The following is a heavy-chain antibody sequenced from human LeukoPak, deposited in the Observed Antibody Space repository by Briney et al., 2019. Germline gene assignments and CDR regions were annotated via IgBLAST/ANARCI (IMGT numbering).Heavy chain of an antibody. D-gene: IGHD2-15*01. J-gene: IGHJ6*02. CDR2: INHSGST. V-gene: IGHV4-34*01. CDR3: ARALVVVVAARSDGMDV. CDR1: GFPFSSYG. Sequence: GSLRLSCVASGFPFSSYGMHWIRQPPGKGLEWIGEINHSGSTNYNPSLKSRVTISVDTSKNQFSLKLSSVTAADTAVYYCARALVVVVAARSDGMDVWGQGTTVTVSS.